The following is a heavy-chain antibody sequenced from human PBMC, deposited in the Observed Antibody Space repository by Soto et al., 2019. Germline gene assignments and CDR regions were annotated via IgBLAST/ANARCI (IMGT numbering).Heavy chain of an antibody. CDR3: ARGAMANFDY. CDR1: GGTFGSHG. J-gene: IGHJ4*02. V-gene: IGHV1-69*13. Sequence: GASVKVSCKASGGTFGSHGIAWVRQAPGQGLEWMGGFIAMLGTPTYAKKVQGRATITADESLTSSYLELRSLRSEDTAMYSCARGAMANFDYWGQGTVVTVSS. D-gene: IGHD5-18*01. CDR2: FIAMLGTP.